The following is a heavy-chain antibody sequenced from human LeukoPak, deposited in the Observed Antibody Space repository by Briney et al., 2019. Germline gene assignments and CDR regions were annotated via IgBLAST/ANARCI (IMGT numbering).Heavy chain of an antibody. CDR1: GFTFSSYW. J-gene: IGHJ1*01. D-gene: IGHD4-17*01. CDR2: ISYDGINE. Sequence: GGSLRLSCAASGFTFSSYWMSWVRQAPGEGLEWVAVISYDGINEYYVDSVKGRFTISRDNSKNSLYLQMESLTIEDTAVYYCATGRVDYGDYGVVKHWGQGTLVTVSS. CDR3: ATGRVDYGDYGVVKH. V-gene: IGHV3-30*03.